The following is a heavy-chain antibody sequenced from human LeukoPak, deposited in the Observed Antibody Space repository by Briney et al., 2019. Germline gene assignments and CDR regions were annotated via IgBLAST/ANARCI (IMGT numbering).Heavy chain of an antibody. CDR2: IYSGGST. V-gene: IGHV3-53*01. Sequence: GGSLRLSCAASGFTVSSNYMSWVRQASGKGLEWVSVIYSGGSTYYADSVKGRFTISRDNSKNTLYLQMNSLGAEDTAVYYCARAPGYSSSWYATFYYMDVWGKGTTVTVSS. J-gene: IGHJ6*03. D-gene: IGHD6-13*01. CDR3: ARAPGYSSSWYATFYYMDV. CDR1: GFTVSSNY.